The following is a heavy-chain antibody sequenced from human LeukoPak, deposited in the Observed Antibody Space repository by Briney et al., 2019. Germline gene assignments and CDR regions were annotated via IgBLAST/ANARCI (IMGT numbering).Heavy chain of an antibody. CDR3: ARQIVGATSDY. CDR1: GGSISSGSYY. D-gene: IGHD1-26*01. CDR2: IYTSGST. J-gene: IGHJ4*02. Sequence: SETLSLTCTVSGGSISSGSYYWSWIRQPAGKGLEWIGRIYTSGSTHYNPSLKSRVTISVDTSKSQFSLKLSSVTAADTAVYYCARQIVGATSDYWGQGILVTVSS. V-gene: IGHV4-61*02.